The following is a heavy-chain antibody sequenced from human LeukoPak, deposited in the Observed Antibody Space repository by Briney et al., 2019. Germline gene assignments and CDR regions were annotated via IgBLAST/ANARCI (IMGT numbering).Heavy chain of an antibody. CDR1: GFTFSSYG. D-gene: IGHD3-22*01. CDR2: ISDDGSNK. V-gene: IGHV3-30*18. Sequence: GGSLRLSCAASGFTFSSYGMHWVRQAPGKGLEWVAPISDDGSNKYYADSVKGRFTISRDNSKNTVYLQMNSLRAEDTAVYYCAKDLENYYDSSGYVDYWGQGTLVTVSS. J-gene: IGHJ4*02. CDR3: AKDLENYYDSSGYVDY.